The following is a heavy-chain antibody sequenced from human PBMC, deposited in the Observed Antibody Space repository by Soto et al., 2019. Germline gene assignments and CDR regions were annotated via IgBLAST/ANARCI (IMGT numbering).Heavy chain of an antibody. V-gene: IGHV2-5*02. CDR2: IYWDDDK. CDR3: AHIVVAGLGYYFDY. Sequence: QITLKESGPTLVKPTQTLTLTCTFSGFSLSSTRMAVGWIRQPPGKALEWLALIYWDDDKRYSPFLESRLTLTKETSKNQVVLTTSNMDPVDTARYYCAHIVVAGLGYYFDYWGQGTLVTVSS. CDR1: GFSLSSTRMA. D-gene: IGHD6-19*01. J-gene: IGHJ4*02.